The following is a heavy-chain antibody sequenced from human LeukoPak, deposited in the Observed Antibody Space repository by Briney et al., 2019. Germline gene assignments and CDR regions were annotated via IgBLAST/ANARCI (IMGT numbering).Heavy chain of an antibody. CDR1: GYTFTGYY. V-gene: IGHV1-2*02. J-gene: IGHJ4*02. CDR2: INPNSGGT. CDR3: ATWEYYYDSSGYYDFDY. D-gene: IGHD3-22*01. Sequence: ASVKVSCKASGYTFTGYYMHWVRQAPGQGLEWMGWINPNSGGTNYAQKLQGRVTMTTDTSTSTAYMELRSLRSDDTAVYYCATWEYYYDSSGYYDFDYWGQGTLVTVSS.